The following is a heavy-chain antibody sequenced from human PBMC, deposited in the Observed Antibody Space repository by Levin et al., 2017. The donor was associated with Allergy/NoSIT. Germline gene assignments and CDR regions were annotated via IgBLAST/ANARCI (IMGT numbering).Heavy chain of an antibody. V-gene: IGHV3-9*01. CDR1: GFTFDDYG. CDR3: ARGADDGYFDFAY. J-gene: IGHJ4*02. Sequence: GGSLRLSCAGSGFTFDDYGMHWVRQAPGKGLEWVSGISWNSDTIAYADSVKGRFTISRDNAKNSLYLQMNSLRPEDTALYYCARGADDGYFDFAYWGQGTLVTVSS. CDR2: ISWNSDTI. D-gene: IGHD3-22*01.